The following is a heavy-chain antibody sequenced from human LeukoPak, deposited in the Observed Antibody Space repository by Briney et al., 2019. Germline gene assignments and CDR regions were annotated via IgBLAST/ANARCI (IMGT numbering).Heavy chain of an antibody. CDR3: ARDHRYAFDN. Sequence: GGSLRLSCAASGFTFSDYSMNWVRQAPGKGQEWISYVGISSGNTKYADSVKGRFTISGDSAKNSVFLQMNSLRVEDTAVYYCARDHRYAFDNWGQGTLVTVSS. V-gene: IGHV3-48*04. D-gene: IGHD5-12*01. J-gene: IGHJ4*02. CDR2: VGISSGNT. CDR1: GFTFSDYS.